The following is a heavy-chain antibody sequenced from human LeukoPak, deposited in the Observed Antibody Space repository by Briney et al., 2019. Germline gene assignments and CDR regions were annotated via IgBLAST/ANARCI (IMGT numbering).Heavy chain of an antibody. V-gene: IGHV5-51*01. CDR2: IYPDESET. D-gene: IGHD3-10*01. CDR3: ARHSDDYLWFGEFSPGHFDY. J-gene: IGHJ4*02. CDR1: GYSFSNYW. Sequence: GESLQISCKASGYSFSNYWIGWVRQMPGEGLEWMGRIYPDESETTYSPSFQGQVTITADKSTNTAYLQWRSLKASDTAMCYCARHSDDYLWFGEFSPGHFDYWGQGTLVTVSS.